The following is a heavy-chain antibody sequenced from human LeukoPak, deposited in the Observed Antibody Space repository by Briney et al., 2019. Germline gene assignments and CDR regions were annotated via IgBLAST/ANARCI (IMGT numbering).Heavy chain of an antibody. V-gene: IGHV4-59*01. D-gene: IGHD6-6*01. J-gene: IGHJ6*03. CDR2: IYYSGST. CDR1: GGSISSYY. Sequence: TASETLSLTCTVSGGSISSYYWSWIRQPPGKGLEWIGYIYYSGSTNYNPSLKSRVTISVDTSKNQFSLKLSSVTAADTAVYYCASARSSSHYYYYYMDVWGKGTTVTVSS. CDR3: ASARSSSHYYYYYMDV.